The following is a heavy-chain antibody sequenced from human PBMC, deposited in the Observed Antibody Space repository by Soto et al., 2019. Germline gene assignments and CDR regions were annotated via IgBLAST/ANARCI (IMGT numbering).Heavy chain of an antibody. Sequence: EVQLLESGGGLVHPGGSLRLSCAASGVTFSIYAMSWVRQAPGKGLEWVSTIGGSGGDTTYADFVRGRFTVSRDNSRNTLYLQMNSLRAEDTAIYYCAKDAPGSGWLSDYWGRGTLVTVSS. J-gene: IGHJ4*02. CDR2: IGGSGGDT. V-gene: IGHV3-23*01. CDR1: GVTFSIYA. CDR3: AKDAPGSGWLSDY. D-gene: IGHD3-22*01.